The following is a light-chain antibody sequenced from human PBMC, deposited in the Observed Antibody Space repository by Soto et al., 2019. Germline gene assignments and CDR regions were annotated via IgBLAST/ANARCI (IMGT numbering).Light chain of an antibody. V-gene: IGLV2-14*01. CDR2: DVS. Sequence: QSALTQPASVSGSPGQSITISCTGTSSDVGGYNYVSWYQQHPGKAPKLMIYDVSNRPSGVSNRFSGSKSGNTASLTISVLQADDEADYYCSSYTSRSTHEFGGGTKLTVL. CDR1: SSDVGGYNY. J-gene: IGLJ3*02. CDR3: SSYTSRSTHE.